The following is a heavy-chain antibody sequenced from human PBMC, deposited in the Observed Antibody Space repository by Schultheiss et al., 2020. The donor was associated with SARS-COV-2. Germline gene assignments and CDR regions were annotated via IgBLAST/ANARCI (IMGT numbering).Heavy chain of an antibody. Sequence: SESLSLTCTVSGGTISSGDYYWSWIRQPPGKGLEWIGRIYTSGSTNYNPSLKSRVTMSVDTSKNQFSLKLSSVTAADTAVYYCARVAPIYDVWRGVYYYYMDVWGKGTTVTVSS. CDR3: ARVAPIYDVWRGVYYYYMDV. CDR2: IYTSGST. CDR1: GGTISSGDYY. V-gene: IGHV4-61*02. J-gene: IGHJ6*03. D-gene: IGHD3-3*01.